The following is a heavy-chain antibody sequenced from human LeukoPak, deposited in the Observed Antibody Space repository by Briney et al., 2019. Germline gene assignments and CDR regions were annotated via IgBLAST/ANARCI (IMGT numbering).Heavy chain of an antibody. V-gene: IGHV3-74*01. CDR1: GFTFSNYW. J-gene: IGHJ6*02. CDR3: AREVTAYYYYGMDV. CDR2: IYTDGSRI. D-gene: IGHD2-21*02. Sequence: GGSLRLSCAASGFTFSNYWMHWVRQAPGKGLVWVSRIYTDGSRISYADSVKGRFTISRDNTKNTLFLQMNSLRAEDTAVYYCAREVTAYYYYGMDVWGQGTTVTVSS.